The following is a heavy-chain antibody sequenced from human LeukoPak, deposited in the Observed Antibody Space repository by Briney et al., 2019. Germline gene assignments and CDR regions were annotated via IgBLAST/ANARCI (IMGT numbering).Heavy chain of an antibody. CDR3: AREGSGSYLGYYYYMEV. CDR1: GGSISSYY. V-gene: IGHV4-4*07. D-gene: IGHD3-10*01. CDR2: INTSGST. Sequence: SETLSLTCTVSGGSISSYYYSWIRQPAGKGLEWIGRINTSGSTNYNPSLKSRVTISADKSKKQFSLRLTSVTAADTAVYYCAREGSGSYLGYYYYMEVWGPGTTVTVSS. J-gene: IGHJ6*03.